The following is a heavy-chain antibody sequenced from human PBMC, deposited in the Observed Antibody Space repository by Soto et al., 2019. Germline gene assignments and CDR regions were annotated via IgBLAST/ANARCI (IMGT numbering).Heavy chain of an antibody. J-gene: IGHJ4*02. CDR2: ISAYNGNT. CDR3: AREPNYFDY. Sequence: QVQLVQSGAEVKKPGASVKVSCKASGYTFTSYGISWVRQAPGQGLEWMGWISAYNGNTKYAQKLQGRVTMTTDTSTSTANMERRTLRSDETAVYYCAREPNYFDYWGQGTLVTVSS. V-gene: IGHV1-18*01. CDR1: GYTFTSYG.